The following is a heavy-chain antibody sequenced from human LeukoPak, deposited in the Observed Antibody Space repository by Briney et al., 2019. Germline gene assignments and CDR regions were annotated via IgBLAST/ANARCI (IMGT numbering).Heavy chain of an antibody. CDR3: ARVHSSDDAFDI. CDR1: GFTFSSYA. V-gene: IGHV3-23*01. J-gene: IGHJ3*02. CDR2: ISGSGGST. Sequence: PGGSLRLSCAASGFTFSSYAMSWVRQAPGKGLEWVSAISGSGGSTYYADSVKGRFTISRDNSKNTLYLQMNSLRAEDTAVYYCARVHSSDDAFDIWGQGTMVTVSS.